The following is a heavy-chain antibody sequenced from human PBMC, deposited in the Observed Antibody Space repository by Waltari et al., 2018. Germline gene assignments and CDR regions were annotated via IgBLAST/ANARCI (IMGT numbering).Heavy chain of an antibody. CDR3: ARGGPVDFWSGNWFDP. Sequence: QVQLVQSGAEVKKPGASVKVSCKASGYTFTSYDINWVRQATGQGLEWMGWMNPNSGNTGYAQKFQGRVTITRNTSISTAYMELSSLRSEDTAVYYCARGGPVDFWSGNWFDPWGQGTLVTVSS. CDR2: MNPNSGNT. V-gene: IGHV1-8*03. D-gene: IGHD3-3*01. J-gene: IGHJ5*02. CDR1: GYTFTSYD.